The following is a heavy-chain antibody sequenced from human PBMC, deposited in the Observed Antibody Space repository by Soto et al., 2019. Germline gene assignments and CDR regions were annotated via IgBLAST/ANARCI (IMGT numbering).Heavy chain of an antibody. CDR3: ARAYDYGDDYYFDY. V-gene: IGHV4-59*01. CDR1: GGSISSYY. D-gene: IGHD4-17*01. CDR2: IYYSGST. Sequence: QVQLQESGPGLVKPSETLSLTCTVSGGSISSYYWSWIRQPPGKGLEWIGYIYYSGSTNYNPSLKSRVTISVDPSRNHFPLKLSSVTAADTAVYYWARAYDYGDDYYFDYWGQGTLVTVSS. J-gene: IGHJ4*02.